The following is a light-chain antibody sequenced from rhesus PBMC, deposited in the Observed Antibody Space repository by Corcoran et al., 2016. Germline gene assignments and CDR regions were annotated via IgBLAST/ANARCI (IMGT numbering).Light chain of an antibody. V-gene: IGKV1-74*01. CDR2: TAS. Sequence: DIQMTQSPSSLSASIGDRVTITCRASENVNNYLNWYHQRPGKAPKLLIYTASTLQSGVPSRVSGSGSGTDYTFTISRLQPEDVATYYCQHGYGTPLTFGGGTKVEL. CDR1: ENVNNY. CDR3: QHGYGTPLT. J-gene: IGKJ4*01.